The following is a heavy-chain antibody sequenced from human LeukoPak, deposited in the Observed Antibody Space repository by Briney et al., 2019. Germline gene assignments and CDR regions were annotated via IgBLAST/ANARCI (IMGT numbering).Heavy chain of an antibody. J-gene: IGHJ3*02. CDR1: GYTLTELS. CDR2: FDPEDGET. CDR3: ARQGDLSSWYGAFDI. Sequence: ASVKVSCKVSGYTLTELSMHWVRQAPGKGLEWMGGFDPEDGETIYAQKFQGRVTMTEDTSTDTAYMELSSLKASDTAMYYCARQGDLSSWYGAFDIWGQGTMVTVSS. V-gene: IGHV1-24*01. D-gene: IGHD6-13*01.